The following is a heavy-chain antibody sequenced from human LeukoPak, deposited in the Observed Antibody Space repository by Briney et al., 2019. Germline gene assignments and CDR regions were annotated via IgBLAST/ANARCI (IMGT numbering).Heavy chain of an antibody. D-gene: IGHD4-23*01. V-gene: IGHV3-23*01. CDR1: GFTFSNYA. J-gene: IGHJ4*02. Sequence: GGSLRLSCAASGFTFSNYAMSWLRQAPGKGLEWLSVISADGDSAYYADSVKGRFTISRDNSKNTLYLQMNSLRAEDTAVYYWARGYGGDSWCIKYWGQGTLVTVS. CDR2: ISADGDSA. CDR3: ARGYGGDSWCIKY.